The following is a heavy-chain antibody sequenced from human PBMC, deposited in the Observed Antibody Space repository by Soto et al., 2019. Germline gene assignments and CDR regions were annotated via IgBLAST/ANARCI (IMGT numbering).Heavy chain of an antibody. CDR2: INPANGNT. J-gene: IGHJ4*02. D-gene: IGHD3-16*02. CDR3: TRSAISPYGGLIGPFDY. CDR1: GYTFTAYA. V-gene: IGHV1-3*01. Sequence: GASVKVSCKATGYTFTAYAMHWVRQAPGQRLEWMGWINPANGNTKYSQKFQGRLTITSDTSASTVYMELNSLTSEDTAMYYCTRSAISPYGGLIGPFDYWGQGNLVTVSS.